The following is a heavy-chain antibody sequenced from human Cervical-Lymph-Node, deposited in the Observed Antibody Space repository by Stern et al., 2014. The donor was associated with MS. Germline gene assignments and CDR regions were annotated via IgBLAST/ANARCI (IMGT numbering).Heavy chain of an antibody. J-gene: IGHJ4*02. Sequence: QVQLVQSGAEVKKPGSSMMVSCEASGGSFSSIEISWVRQAPGQGLEWLGGISPLFGTTNYAPKVQGRVTIVADESRNTVNMELTSLRSEDTAVYYCVRDQGGIAASWGQGTLVIVSS. D-gene: IGHD6-13*01. V-gene: IGHV1-69*01. CDR3: VRDQGGIAAS. CDR1: GGSFSSIE. CDR2: ISPLFGTT.